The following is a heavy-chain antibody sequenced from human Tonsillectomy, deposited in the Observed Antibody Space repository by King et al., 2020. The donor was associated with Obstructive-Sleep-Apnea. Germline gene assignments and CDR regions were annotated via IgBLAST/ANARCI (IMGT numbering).Heavy chain of an antibody. CDR3: ALLKVDANYYFYYGMDV. CDR1: GLTFSSYT. CDR2: ISYNGNNK. J-gene: IGHJ6*02. Sequence: VQLVESGGGVVQPGRSLRLSCAASGLTFSSYTMHWVRQAPGKGLEWVAVISYNGNNKYYADSVKGRFTISRDNSKNTLYLQMNSLRAEDTAVYYCALLKVDANYYFYYGMDVWGQGTTVTVSS. V-gene: IGHV3-30-3*01.